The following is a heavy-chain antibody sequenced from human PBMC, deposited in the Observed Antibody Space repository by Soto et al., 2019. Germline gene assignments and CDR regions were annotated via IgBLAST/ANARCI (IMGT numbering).Heavy chain of an antibody. CDR1: GFIFSNYA. J-gene: IGHJ4*02. CDR2: ISYDGSNK. V-gene: IGHV3-30-3*01. CDR3: ARGRPLAYSSGPGGYYFDC. Sequence: PGGSLRLSCAASGFIFSNYALHWVRQAPGKGLEWVAFISYDGSNKDYADSVKGRFTFFRDNSKNTLYLQMNSLKTEDTDVYYCARGRPLAYSSGPGGYYFDCWGKGTLGTVSS. D-gene: IGHD5-18*01.